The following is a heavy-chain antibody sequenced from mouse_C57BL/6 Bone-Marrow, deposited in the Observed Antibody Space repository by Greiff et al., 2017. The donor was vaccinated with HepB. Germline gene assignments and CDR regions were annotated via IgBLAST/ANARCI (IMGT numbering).Heavy chain of an antibody. D-gene: IGHD2-3*01. J-gene: IGHJ2*01. CDR2: INPSNGGT. CDR1: GYTFTSYW. V-gene: IGHV1-53*01. Sequence: QVHVKQPGTELVKPGASVKLSCKASGYTFTSYWMHWVKQRPGQGLEWIGNINPSNGGTNYNEKFKSKATLTVDKSSSTAYMQLSSLTSEDSAVYYCARSLGYYPYYFDYWGQGTTLTVSS. CDR3: ARSLGYYPYYFDY.